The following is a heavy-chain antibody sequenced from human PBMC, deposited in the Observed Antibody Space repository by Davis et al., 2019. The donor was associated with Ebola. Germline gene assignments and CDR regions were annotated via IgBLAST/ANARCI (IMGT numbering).Heavy chain of an antibody. CDR1: GGSISSSTYY. J-gene: IGHJ6*02. V-gene: IGHV4-61*01. CDR2: VYYGGGT. D-gene: IGHD1-26*01. Sequence: MPSETLSLTCAVSGGSISSSTYYWSWIRQPPGKGLEWIGYVYYGGGTNYNPSLKSRVTISLDTPKNQFSLKLTSVTAADTAVYYCARRVGMEGLDVWGQGTTVTVSS. CDR3: ARRVGMEGLDV.